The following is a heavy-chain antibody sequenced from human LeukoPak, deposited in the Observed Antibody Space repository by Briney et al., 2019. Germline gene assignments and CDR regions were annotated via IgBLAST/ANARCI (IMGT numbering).Heavy chain of an antibody. CDR1: GFIFSSYW. CDR3: VRELPPVVQYYFDH. Sequence: PGGSLRLSCAASGFIFSSYWMHWVRQAPGKGLVWVSRINSDGSSTTYADSVKGRFTISRDNAKNTLYLQMNSLRAEDTAVYYCVRELPPVVQYYFDHWGPGTLVTVSS. D-gene: IGHD2-21*01. CDR2: INSDGSST. V-gene: IGHV3-74*01. J-gene: IGHJ4*02.